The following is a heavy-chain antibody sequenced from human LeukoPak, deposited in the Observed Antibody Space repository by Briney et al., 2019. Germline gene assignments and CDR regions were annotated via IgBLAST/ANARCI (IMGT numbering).Heavy chain of an antibody. Sequence: GGSLRLSCAASGFTFNRYWMHWVRQVSGKGLVWVSRINSDGSSTTYADSVKGRFTISRDNARNTLYLQMNSLRAEDTAVYYCARGRGTIYMFDYWGQGTLVTVSS. D-gene: IGHD2/OR15-2a*01. CDR2: INSDGSST. CDR1: GFTFNRYW. J-gene: IGHJ4*02. CDR3: ARGRGTIYMFDY. V-gene: IGHV3-74*01.